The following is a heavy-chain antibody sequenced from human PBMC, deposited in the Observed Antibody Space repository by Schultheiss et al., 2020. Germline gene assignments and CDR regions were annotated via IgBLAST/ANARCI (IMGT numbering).Heavy chain of an antibody. CDR1: GYTFTSYG. D-gene: IGHD6-13*01. V-gene: IGHV1-18*01. CDR2: ISAYNGNT. Sequence: ASVKVSCKASGYTFTSYGIIWVRQAPGQGLEWMGWISAYNGNTNYAQKLQGRVTMTTDTSTSTAYMELRSLRSDDTAVYYCASLAGGIAAAGTFYYYGMDVWGQGTTVTVSS. CDR3: ASLAGGIAAAGTFYYYGMDV. J-gene: IGHJ6*02.